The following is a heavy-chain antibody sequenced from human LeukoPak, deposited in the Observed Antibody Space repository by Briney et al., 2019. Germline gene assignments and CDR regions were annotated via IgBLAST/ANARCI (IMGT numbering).Heavy chain of an antibody. D-gene: IGHD6-13*01. V-gene: IGHV4-34*01. CDR1: GGSFSGYY. J-gene: IGHJ4*02. CDR2: IYYSGST. Sequence: TSETLSLTCAVYGGSFSGYYWGWIRQPPGKGLEGIGSIYYSGSTYYNPSLKSRVTISVDTSKNQFSLKLSSVTAADTAVYYCARDNYGGYSSSWYGFDYWGQGTLVTVSS. CDR3: ARDNYGGYSSSWYGFDY.